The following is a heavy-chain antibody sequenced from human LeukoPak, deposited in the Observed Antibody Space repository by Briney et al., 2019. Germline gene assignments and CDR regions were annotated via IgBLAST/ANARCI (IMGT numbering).Heavy chain of an antibody. CDR1: GGTFSSYA. CDR2: IIPIFGTA. Sequence: SVKVTCKASGGTFSSYAISWVRQAPGQGLEWMGGIIPIFGTANYAQKFQGRVTITADESTSTAYMELSSLRSEDTAVYYCATSASRRGVMSYYYYMDVWGKGTTVTVSS. V-gene: IGHV1-69*13. D-gene: IGHD3-10*01. CDR3: ATSASRRGVMSYYYYMDV. J-gene: IGHJ6*03.